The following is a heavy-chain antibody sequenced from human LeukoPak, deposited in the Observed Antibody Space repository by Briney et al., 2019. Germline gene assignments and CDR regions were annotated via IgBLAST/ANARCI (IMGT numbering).Heavy chain of an antibody. CDR2: MKPNTGRT. CDR1: RYTFTSYT. J-gene: IGHJ4*02. D-gene: IGHD3-22*01. V-gene: IGHV1-8*01. CDR3: ARLSQTPDYYSNGGYYYLGY. Sequence: GASVKVSCKASRYTFTSYTINWVREAAGQGLEWMGWMKPNTGRTSFAQKFQGRLTMTRDTSISTAYMELSSLRSEDTAVYYCARLSQTPDYYSNGGYYYLGYWGQGTPVTVSS.